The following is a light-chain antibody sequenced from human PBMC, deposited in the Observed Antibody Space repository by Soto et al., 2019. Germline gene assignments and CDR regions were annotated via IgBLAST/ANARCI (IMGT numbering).Light chain of an antibody. CDR2: EVS. CDR1: SSDFGGYNY. V-gene: IGLV2-14*01. J-gene: IGLJ2*01. Sequence: QSALTQPASVSGSPGQSITISGTGTSSDFGGYNYVSWYQQHPGKAPKLMIYEVSNRPSGVSNRFSGSKSGNTASLTISGLQAEDEADYYCSSYTSSSTRVFGGGTKVTVL. CDR3: SSYTSSSTRV.